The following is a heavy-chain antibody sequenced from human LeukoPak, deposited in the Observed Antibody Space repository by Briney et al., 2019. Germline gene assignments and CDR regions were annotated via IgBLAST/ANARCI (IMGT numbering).Heavy chain of an antibody. V-gene: IGHV3-23*01. CDR1: GFTFTNDA. Sequence: PGGSLRLSCAASGFTFTNDAMNWVRQAPGKGLEWVSAVSGSGAGTYYADSVKGRFTISRDNSKNTLYLHMSSLTAEDTAVYYCAKKYYFDYWGQGTLVTVSS. CDR2: VSGSGAGT. J-gene: IGHJ4*02. CDR3: AKKYYFDY.